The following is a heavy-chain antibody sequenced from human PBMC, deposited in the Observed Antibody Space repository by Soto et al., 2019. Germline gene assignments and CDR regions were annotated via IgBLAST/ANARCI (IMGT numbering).Heavy chain of an antibody. Sequence: GSLRLSCAASGFTFSTYAMAWVRQAPGKGLEWVSGVSASGLNTDYADPVKGRFYISRDNSKNTVSLHMSSLSSEDTALYYCARVDSSGYLGMYYFDNWGQGTQVTVSS. V-gene: IGHV3-23*01. D-gene: IGHD3-22*01. CDR2: VSASGLNT. CDR3: ARVDSSGYLGMYYFDN. CDR1: GFTFSTYA. J-gene: IGHJ4*02.